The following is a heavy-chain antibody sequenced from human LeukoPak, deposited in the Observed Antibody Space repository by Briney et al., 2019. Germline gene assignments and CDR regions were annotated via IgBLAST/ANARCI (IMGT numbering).Heavy chain of an antibody. D-gene: IGHD5-18*01. CDR2: IIPIFGTA. V-gene: IGHV1-69*13. Sequence: SVKVSCKASGGTFSSYAISWVRQAPGQGLEWMGGIIPIFGTANYAQKFQGRVTITADESTSTAYMELSSLRSEDTAVYYCARGKTAMVIDYYYYYMDVWGKGTTVTVSS. CDR3: ARGKTAMVIDYYYYYMDV. J-gene: IGHJ6*03. CDR1: GGTFSSYA.